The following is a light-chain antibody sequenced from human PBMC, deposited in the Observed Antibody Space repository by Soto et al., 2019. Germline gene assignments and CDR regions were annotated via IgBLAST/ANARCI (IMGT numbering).Light chain of an antibody. CDR1: QGIANF. Sequence: IQLTQSPSSLSASVGDRVTISCRASQGIANFLAWYQQKPGKAPKLLIYGASTLQSGVPSRFSGSGSGTDFTLTISSLQPEDFATYYCQQSYSVWTFGQGTKVEIK. CDR3: QQSYSVWT. J-gene: IGKJ1*01. V-gene: IGKV1-39*01. CDR2: GAS.